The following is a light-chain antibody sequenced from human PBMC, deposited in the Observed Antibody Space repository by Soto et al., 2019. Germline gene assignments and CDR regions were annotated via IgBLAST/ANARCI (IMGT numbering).Light chain of an antibody. Sequence: QSVLTQPRSVSGSPGQSVSISCAGTSTDFGGYKYVSWYQQRPGKAPQLMIYEVSYRPSGISNRFSGSKSDNTASLTISGLQAEDEADYYCSSYTTSSTLVFGTGTKLTVL. CDR1: STDFGGYKY. V-gene: IGLV2-14*01. CDR3: SSYTTSSTLV. J-gene: IGLJ1*01. CDR2: EVS.